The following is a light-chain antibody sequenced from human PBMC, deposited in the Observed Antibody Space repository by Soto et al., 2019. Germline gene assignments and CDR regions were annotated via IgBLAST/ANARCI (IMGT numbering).Light chain of an antibody. V-gene: IGKV1-8*01. CDR3: QQYYSYPS. J-gene: IGKJ3*01. Sequence: AIRMTQSPSSLSASTGDRVTITCRASQGIGSYLAWYQQKPGKAPKLLIYAASTLQSGVPSRFSGSGSGTDFTLTISCLQSEDFATYYCQQYYSYPSFGPGTKVDIK. CDR2: AAS. CDR1: QGIGSY.